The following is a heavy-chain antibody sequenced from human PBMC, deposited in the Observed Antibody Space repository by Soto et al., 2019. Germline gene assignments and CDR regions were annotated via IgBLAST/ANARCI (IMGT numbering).Heavy chain of an antibody. D-gene: IGHD2-15*01. CDR2: IYYSGST. Sequence: SETLSLTCTVSGGSIGSYYWSWIRQPPGKGLEWIGYIYYSGSTNYNPSLKSRVTISVDTSKNQLSLKLSSVTAADTAVYYCARRLLGAAGDAIDIWGQGTMVSVSS. J-gene: IGHJ3*02. CDR1: GGSIGSYY. CDR3: ARRLLGAAGDAIDI. V-gene: IGHV4-59*08.